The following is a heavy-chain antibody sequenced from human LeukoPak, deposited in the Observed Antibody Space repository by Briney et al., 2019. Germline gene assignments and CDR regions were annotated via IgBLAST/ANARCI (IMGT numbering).Heavy chain of an antibody. D-gene: IGHD7-27*01. J-gene: IGHJ2*01. CDR2: IDGDGATR. V-gene: IGHV3-74*01. CDR1: GFTFNSYL. Sequence: PGGSLRPSCAASGFTFNSYLMSRVRQAPGKGLVWVSRIDGDGATRSHEDSVKGRFTISRDNANNMVYLEMNSLRVEDTAVYYCTRDSGADRRYFDLWGRGTLVTVSS. CDR3: TRDSGADRRYFDL.